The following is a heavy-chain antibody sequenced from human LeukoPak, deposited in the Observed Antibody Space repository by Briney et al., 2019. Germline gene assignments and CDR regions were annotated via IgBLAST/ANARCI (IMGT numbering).Heavy chain of an antibody. CDR2: IKQDGSEK. CDR1: GFIFSNYW. CDR3: ARALGSGDFDY. D-gene: IGHD7-27*01. V-gene: IGHV3-7*01. Sequence: GGSLRLSCAASGFIFSNYWMSWVRQAPGKGLEWVANIKQDGSEKYYVDSVKGRFTISRDNAKNSLYLQMNSLRAEDTAVYYCARALGSGDFDYWGQGTLVTVPS. J-gene: IGHJ4*02.